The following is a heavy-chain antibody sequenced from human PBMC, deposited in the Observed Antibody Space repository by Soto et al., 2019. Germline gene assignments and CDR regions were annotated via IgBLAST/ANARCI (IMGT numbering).Heavy chain of an antibody. CDR2: ISYDGSNK. CDR1: GFTFSSYA. Sequence: GGSLRLSCAASGFTFSSYAMHWVRQAPGKGLEWVAVISYDGSNKYYADSVKGRFTISRDNSKNTLYLQMNSLRAEDTAVYYCARDEDAYYYGMDVWGQGTTVTVSS. CDR3: ARDEDAYYYGMDV. J-gene: IGHJ6*02. V-gene: IGHV3-30-3*01.